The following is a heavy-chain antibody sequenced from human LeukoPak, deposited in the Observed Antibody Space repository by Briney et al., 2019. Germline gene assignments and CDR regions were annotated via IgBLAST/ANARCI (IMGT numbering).Heavy chain of an antibody. J-gene: IGHJ1*01. D-gene: IGHD2-21*01. CDR3: ARAYCGGDCYRHRYFQH. Sequence: PSETLSLTCTVSGVSISRSDYYWGWIRQPPGKGLEWIGSIYYSGSTYYNPSLKSRVTISVDTSKNQFSLKLSSVTAADTAVYYCARAYCGGDCYRHRYFQHWGQGTLVTVSS. CDR1: GVSISRSDYY. CDR2: IYYSGST. V-gene: IGHV4-39*01.